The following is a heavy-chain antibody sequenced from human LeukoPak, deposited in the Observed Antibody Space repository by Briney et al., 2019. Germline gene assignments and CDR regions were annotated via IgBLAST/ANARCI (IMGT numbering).Heavy chain of an antibody. CDR2: IWYDGSNK. J-gene: IGHJ6*02. CDR1: GFTFSSYG. D-gene: IGHD2-2*01. V-gene: IGHV3-33*01. CDR3: ARAGGYCSSTSCPYYYYYGMDV. Sequence: GGSLRLSCAASGFTFSSYGMHWVRQAPGKGLEWVAVIWYDGSNKYYADSVKGRFTISRDNSKNTLYLQMNSLRAEDTAVYYRARAGGYCSSTSCPYYYYYGMDVWGQGTTVTVSS.